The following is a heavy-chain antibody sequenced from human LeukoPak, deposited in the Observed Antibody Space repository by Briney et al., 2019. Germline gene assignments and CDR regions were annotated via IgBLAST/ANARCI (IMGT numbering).Heavy chain of an antibody. CDR1: GGSISSSSYY. Sequence: PSETLSLTCSVSGGSISSSSYYWGWIRQPPGKGLEWIGSIYYSGSTYYNPSLKSRVTISVDTSKNQFSLKLSSVTAADTAVYYCARDAGGYYDTSGYLDYWGQGTLVTVSS. V-gene: IGHV4-39*07. CDR3: ARDAGGYYDTSGYLDY. D-gene: IGHD3-22*01. CDR2: IYYSGST. J-gene: IGHJ4*02.